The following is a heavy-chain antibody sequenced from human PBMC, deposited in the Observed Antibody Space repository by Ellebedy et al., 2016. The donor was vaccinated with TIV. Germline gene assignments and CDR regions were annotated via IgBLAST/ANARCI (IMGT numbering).Heavy chain of an antibody. J-gene: IGHJ4*02. Sequence: GGSLRLSXAASGFTLSRYAMSWVRQAPGKGLEWVSGISGSGVSTYYADPVKGRFTISRDISKNTLYLRMNSLRLEDTALYYCAKASYYYDSNGYATHFDSWGQGTLVTVSS. CDR1: GFTLSRYA. D-gene: IGHD3-22*01. CDR3: AKASYYYDSNGYATHFDS. CDR2: ISGSGVST. V-gene: IGHV3-23*01.